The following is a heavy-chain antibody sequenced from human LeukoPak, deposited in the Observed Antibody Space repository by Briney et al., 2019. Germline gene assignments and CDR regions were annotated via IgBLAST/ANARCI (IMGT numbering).Heavy chain of an antibody. V-gene: IGHV1-18*04. CDR3: ARDLIGYYDFWSGPLGGY. J-gene: IGHJ4*02. D-gene: IGHD3-3*01. Sequence: AASETVSCKASGYTFTSYGISWVRQAPGQGLEWMGWISAYNGNTNYAQKLQGRVTMTTDTSTSTAYMELRSLRSDDTAVYYCARDLIGYYDFWSGPLGGYWGQGTLVTVSS. CDR2: ISAYNGNT. CDR1: GYTFTSYG.